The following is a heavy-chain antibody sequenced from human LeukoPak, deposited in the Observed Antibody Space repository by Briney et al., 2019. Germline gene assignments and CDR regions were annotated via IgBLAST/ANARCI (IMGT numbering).Heavy chain of an antibody. D-gene: IGHD3-10*01. Sequence: SETLSLTCTVSGGSISSSTYYWGWIRQPPGKGLEWIGSIYHSGSTYYNPSLKSRVTISVDTSKNQFSLKLSSVTAADTAVYYCSRGPRPDYWGQGTLVTVSS. CDR3: SRGPRPDY. CDR1: GGSISSSTYY. CDR2: IYHSGST. J-gene: IGHJ4*02. V-gene: IGHV4-39*07.